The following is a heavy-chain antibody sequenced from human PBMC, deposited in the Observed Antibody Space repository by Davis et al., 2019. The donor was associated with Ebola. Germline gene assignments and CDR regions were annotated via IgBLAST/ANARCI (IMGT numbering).Heavy chain of an antibody. CDR1: GGSFSGYY. CDR2: INHSGST. J-gene: IGHJ4*02. V-gene: IGHV4-34*01. D-gene: IGHD3-3*01. Sequence: PSETLSLTCAVYGGSFSGYYWSWIRQPPGKGLEWIGEINHSGSTNYNPSLKSRVTISVDTSKNQFSLKLSSVTAADTAVYYCARGPSYYDFWSGFDYWGQGTLVTVSS. CDR3: ARGPSYYDFWSGFDY.